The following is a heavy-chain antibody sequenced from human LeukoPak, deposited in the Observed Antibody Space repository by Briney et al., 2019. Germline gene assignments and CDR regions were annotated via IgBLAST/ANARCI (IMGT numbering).Heavy chain of an antibody. V-gene: IGHV3-23*01. D-gene: IGHD2-2*01. CDR1: GFTFSSYA. CDR2: ISGSGGST. CDR3: AKRSGKDIVVVPAAEAAFDI. Sequence: GGSLRLSCAASGFTFSSYAMRWVRQAPGKGLEWVSAISGSGGSTYYADSVKGRFTISRDNSKNTLYLQMNSLRAEDTAVYYCAKRSGKDIVVVPAAEAAFDIWGQGTMVTVSS. J-gene: IGHJ3*02.